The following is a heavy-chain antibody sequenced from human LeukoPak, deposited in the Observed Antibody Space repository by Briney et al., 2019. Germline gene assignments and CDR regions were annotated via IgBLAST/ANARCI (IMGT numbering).Heavy chain of an antibody. Sequence: PSQTLSLTCTVSGGSISSGDYYWRWIRQPPGKGLEWIGYIYYSGSTYYNPSLKSRVTISVDTSKNQFSLKLSSVTAADTAVYYCARIAYYGSGSYLYYFDYWGQGTLVTVSS. CDR2: IYYSGST. D-gene: IGHD3-10*01. CDR1: GGSISSGDYY. J-gene: IGHJ4*02. CDR3: ARIAYYGSGSYLYYFDY. V-gene: IGHV4-30-4*01.